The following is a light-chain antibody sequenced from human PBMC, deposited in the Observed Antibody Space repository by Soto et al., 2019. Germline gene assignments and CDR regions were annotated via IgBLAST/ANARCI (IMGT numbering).Light chain of an antibody. Sequence: DIQMTQSPSSLSASVGDRVTITCRASQSISSYLNWYQQKPGKAPKVLISAASSLQSGDPSRFSGSGSGTAFTLTISSLQPEDFATYYCQQSYSTPRTFGQGTKVEIK. CDR2: AAS. J-gene: IGKJ1*01. V-gene: IGKV1-39*01. CDR1: QSISSY. CDR3: QQSYSTPRT.